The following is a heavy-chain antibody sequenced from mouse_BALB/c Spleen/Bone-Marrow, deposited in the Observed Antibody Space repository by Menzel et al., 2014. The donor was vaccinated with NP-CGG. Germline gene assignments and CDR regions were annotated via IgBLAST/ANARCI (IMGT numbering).Heavy chain of an antibody. V-gene: IGHV1-7*01. J-gene: IGHJ3*01. Sequence: QVQLKESGAELAKPGASVKMSCKASGYTFTSYWMHWVKQRPGQGLEWIGHINPSTGYTEYNQKFKDKATLTADKSSSTAYMQLSSLTSEDSAVYYCARDYRYDGFAYWGQGTLVTVSA. CDR1: GYTFTSYW. CDR2: INPSTGYT. D-gene: IGHD2-14*01. CDR3: ARDYRYDGFAY.